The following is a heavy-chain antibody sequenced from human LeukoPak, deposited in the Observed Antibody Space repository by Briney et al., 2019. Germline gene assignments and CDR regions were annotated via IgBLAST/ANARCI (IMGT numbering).Heavy chain of an antibody. Sequence: GGPLRLSCEASGFSFPYGMSWVRQAPGKGLEWVSYISSSGSTIYYADSVKGRFTISRDNAKNSLYLQMNSLRAEDTAVYYCARTPPGGSYWGQGTLVTVSS. CDR2: ISSSGSTI. J-gene: IGHJ4*02. CDR3: ARTPPGGSY. CDR1: GFSFPYG. D-gene: IGHD2-15*01. V-gene: IGHV3-48*04.